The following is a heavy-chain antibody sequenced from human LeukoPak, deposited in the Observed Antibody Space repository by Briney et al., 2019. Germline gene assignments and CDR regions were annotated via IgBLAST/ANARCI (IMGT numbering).Heavy chain of an antibody. D-gene: IGHD2-2*01. CDR2: IIPIFGTA. CDR3: ARWGLLGYCSSTSCYAVDNWFDP. CDR1: GGTFSSYA. J-gene: IGHJ5*02. Sequence: SVKVSCKASGGTFSSYAISWVRQAPGQGLEWMGGIIPIFGTANYAQKFQGRVTITADKSTSTAYMGLSSLRSEDTAVYYCARWGLLGYCSSTSCYAVDNWFDPWGQGTLVTVSS. V-gene: IGHV1-69*06.